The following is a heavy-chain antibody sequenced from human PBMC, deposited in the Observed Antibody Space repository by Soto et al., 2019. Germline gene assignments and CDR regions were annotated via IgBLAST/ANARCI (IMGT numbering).Heavy chain of an antibody. J-gene: IGHJ4*02. Sequence: SENLSPTCPFSGCSLSRGWYYLRRVPQHPGKGLEWIGYIYYSGSTYYNPSLKSRVTISVDTSKNQFSLKLSSVTAADTAVYYCARLVYDSSGYRPGWGQGTLVTVSS. CDR1: GCSLSRGWYY. CDR2: IYYSGST. D-gene: IGHD3-22*01. V-gene: IGHV4-39*01. CDR3: ARLVYDSSGYRPG.